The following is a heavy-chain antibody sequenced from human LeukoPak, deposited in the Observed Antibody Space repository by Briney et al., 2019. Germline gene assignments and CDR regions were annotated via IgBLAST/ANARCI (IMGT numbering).Heavy chain of an antibody. CDR2: ISYDGSNR. V-gene: IGHV3-30*04. CDR3: AIDGGDIVVVPAADYYYYGMDV. CDR1: VFTFSSYA. J-gene: IGHJ6*04. Sequence: GISLRLSCAASVFTFSSYAMHWVRQAPGKGLEGVAVISYDGSNRYYADSAKGRFTISRDNSKNTLYLQMNSLRAEDTAVYYCAIDGGDIVVVPAADYYYYGMDVWGKGTTVTVSS. D-gene: IGHD2-2*01.